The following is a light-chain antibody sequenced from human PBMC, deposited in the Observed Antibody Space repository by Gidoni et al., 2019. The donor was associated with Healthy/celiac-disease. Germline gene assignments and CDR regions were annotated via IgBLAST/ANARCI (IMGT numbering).Light chain of an antibody. CDR1: QSVSSY. J-gene: IGKJ4*01. CDR2: DAS. Sequence: EIVLTQSPATLSLSPGERATLSCRASQSVSSYLAWYQQKPGQAPRLLIYDASNRATGIPARFSGSGSGTDFTLTISSLEPEDFAVYYCQPRSNWPQTFGGXTKVEIK. CDR3: QPRSNWPQT. V-gene: IGKV3-11*01.